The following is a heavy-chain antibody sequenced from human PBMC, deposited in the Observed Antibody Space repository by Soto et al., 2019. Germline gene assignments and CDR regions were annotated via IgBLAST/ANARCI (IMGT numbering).Heavy chain of an antibody. CDR1: GFTFSSYW. Sequence: GGSLRLSCAASGFTFSSYWMSWVRQAPGKGLEWVANIKQDGSEKYYVDSVKGRFTISRDNAKNSRYLQMNSLRAEDTAVYYCARDLSDIVVVPAAMSAGDYYYYYYMDVWGKGTTVTVSS. J-gene: IGHJ6*03. V-gene: IGHV3-7*01. CDR2: IKQDGSEK. CDR3: ARDLSDIVVVPAAMSAGDYYYYYYMDV. D-gene: IGHD2-2*01.